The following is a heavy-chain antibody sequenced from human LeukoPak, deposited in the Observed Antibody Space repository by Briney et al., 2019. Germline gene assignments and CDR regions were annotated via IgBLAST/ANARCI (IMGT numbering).Heavy chain of an antibody. D-gene: IGHD3-22*01. V-gene: IGHV4-39*07. CDR3: ARGYYDTSAYSNPFDF. CDR2: IYYSGST. CDR1: GGSISSSSYY. J-gene: IGHJ4*02. Sequence: PSETLSLTCTVSGGSISSSSYYWGWIRQPPGKGLEWIGSIYYSGSTYYNPSLKSRVTISVDTSKNQFSLELSSVTAADTAVYYCARGYYDTSAYSNPFDFWGQGTLVTVSS.